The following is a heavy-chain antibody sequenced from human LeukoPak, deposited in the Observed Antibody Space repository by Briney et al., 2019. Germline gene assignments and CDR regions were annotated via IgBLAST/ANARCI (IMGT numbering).Heavy chain of an antibody. Sequence: SETLSLTCAVYGGSFSGYYWSWIRQPPGKGPEWIGEINHSRSTNYNPSLKSRVTISVDTSKNQFSLKLSSVTAADTAVYYCARGRRSGYYTDYWGQGTLVTVSS. D-gene: IGHD3-22*01. J-gene: IGHJ4*02. CDR1: GGSFSGYY. V-gene: IGHV4-34*01. CDR2: INHSRST. CDR3: ARGRRSGYYTDY.